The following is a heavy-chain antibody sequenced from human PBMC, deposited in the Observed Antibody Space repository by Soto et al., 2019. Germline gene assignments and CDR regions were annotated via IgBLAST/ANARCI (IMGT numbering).Heavy chain of an antibody. CDR2: LIPMLGTA. V-gene: IGHV1-69*01. D-gene: IGHD2-15*01. Sequence: QVQLVQSGAEVKKPGSSVKVSCKASGGTFSSYAISWVRQAPGQGLEWMGLLIPMLGTANYAQKFQGRVTITADESTSTTYVALSSLRSEERAVYYCARYFDCSGGSCYRLGYWGEGTLVTVSS. CDR1: GGTFSSYA. J-gene: IGHJ4*02. CDR3: ARYFDCSGGSCYRLGY.